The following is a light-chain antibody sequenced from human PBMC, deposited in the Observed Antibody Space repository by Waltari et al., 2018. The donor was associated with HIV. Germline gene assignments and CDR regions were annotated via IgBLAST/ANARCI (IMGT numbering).Light chain of an antibody. J-gene: IGLJ3*02. CDR3: AVWDDSLSGPV. CDR2: RNH. CDR1: SSNTGNNY. V-gene: IGLV1-47*01. Sequence: QSVLTQPPSGSGTPGQTVTISCSGSSSNTGNNYVNWYQQLSGTAPKLLIYRNHHRPSGVPDRFSGSTSGTSASLAISGLQSEDEADYYCAVWDDSLSGPVFGGGTKLTVL.